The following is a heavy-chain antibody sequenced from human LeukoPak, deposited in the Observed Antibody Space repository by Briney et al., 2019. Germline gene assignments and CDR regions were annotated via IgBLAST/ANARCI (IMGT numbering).Heavy chain of an antibody. CDR1: GGSISSYY. D-gene: IGHD3-22*01. J-gene: IGHJ5*02. Sequence: PSETLSLTCTLSGGSISSYYWSWIRQPPGKGLEWIGYIYTSGSNNYNPSLKSRVTISVDTSKNQFSLKLSSVTVADTAVYYCARYGEWLLRVWNWFDPWGQGTLVTVSS. V-gene: IGHV4-4*09. CDR3: ARYGEWLLRVWNWFDP. CDR2: IYTSGSN.